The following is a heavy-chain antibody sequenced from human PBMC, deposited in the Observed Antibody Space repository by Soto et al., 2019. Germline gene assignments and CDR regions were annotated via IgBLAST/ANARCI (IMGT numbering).Heavy chain of an antibody. Sequence: PGGSLRLSCAPSGFTFSDYSMSWIRQAPGKGLEWVSYISSRSTYTNYADSVRGRFTISRDKSKNTLYLQMDSLRAEDTAVYYFARGAITVLRGVDYWGQGALVTVSS. V-gene: IGHV3-11*06. CDR1: GFTFSDYS. CDR3: ARGAITVLRGVDY. CDR2: ISSRSTYT. J-gene: IGHJ4*02. D-gene: IGHD3-10*01.